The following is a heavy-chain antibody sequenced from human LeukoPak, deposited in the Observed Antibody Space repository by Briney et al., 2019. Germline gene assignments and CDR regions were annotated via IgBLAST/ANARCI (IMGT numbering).Heavy chain of an antibody. J-gene: IGHJ4*02. CDR2: ISAFNGDT. CDR1: GYTFTSYG. Sequence: GASVKVSCKASGYTFTSYGISWVRQAPGQGLEWMGWISAFNGDTYYAQSLQDRLTMTTDTSTTTAYMELRSLRSDDTAVYYCARADAYESRAPYYEILTGPDYWGQGTPVTVSS. D-gene: IGHD3-9*01. CDR3: ARADAYESRAPYYEILTGPDY. V-gene: IGHV1-18*01.